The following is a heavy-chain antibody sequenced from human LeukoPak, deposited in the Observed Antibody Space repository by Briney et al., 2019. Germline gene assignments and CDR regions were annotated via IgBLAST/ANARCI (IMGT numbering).Heavy chain of an antibody. CDR2: IYYSGST. Sequence: SETLSLTCTVSGGSISSGGYYWSWIRQHPGKGLEWIGYIYYSGSTYYNPSLKSRVTISVDTSKNQFSLKLSSVTAADTAVYYCARYGASPDLDYWGQGTLVTVSS. V-gene: IGHV4-31*03. CDR3: ARYGASPDLDY. CDR1: GGSISSGGYY. J-gene: IGHJ4*02. D-gene: IGHD1-26*01.